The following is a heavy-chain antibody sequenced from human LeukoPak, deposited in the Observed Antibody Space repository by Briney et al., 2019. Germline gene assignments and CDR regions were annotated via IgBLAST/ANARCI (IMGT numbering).Heavy chain of an antibody. CDR3: ARAITMVRGVIATHFDY. V-gene: IGHV3-64*01. D-gene: IGHD3-10*01. CDR1: GFTFSSYA. J-gene: IGHJ4*02. CDR2: ISSNGGST. Sequence: GGSLRLSCAASGFTFSSYAMHWVRQAPGEGLEYVSAISSNGGSTYYANSVKGRFTISRDNSKNTLYLQMGSLRAEDMAVYYCARAITMVRGVIATHFDYWGQGTLVTVSS.